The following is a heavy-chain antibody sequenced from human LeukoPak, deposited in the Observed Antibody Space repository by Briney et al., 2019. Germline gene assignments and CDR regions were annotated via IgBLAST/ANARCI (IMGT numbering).Heavy chain of an antibody. J-gene: IGHJ5*02. V-gene: IGHV3-33*01. D-gene: IGHD6-13*01. CDR1: GFTFSSYG. Sequence: PGGSLRLSCAASGFTFSSYGMHWVRQAPGKGLEWVAVIWYDGSNKYFADSVKGRFTISRDNSKNTLYLQMNSLRAEDTAVYYCARGIAAAATNWFDPWGQGTLVTVSS. CDR2: IWYDGSNK. CDR3: ARGIAAAATNWFDP.